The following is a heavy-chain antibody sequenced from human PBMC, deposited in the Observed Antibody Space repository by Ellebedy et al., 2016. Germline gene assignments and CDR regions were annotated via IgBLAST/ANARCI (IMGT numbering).Heavy chain of an antibody. D-gene: IGHD6-6*01. CDR1: GYTLTELS. CDR2: FDPEDGET. J-gene: IGHJ5*02. V-gene: IGHV1-24*01. Sequence: ASVKVSXXVSGYTLTELSMHWVRQAPGKGLEWMGGFDPEDGETIYAQKFQGRVTMTEDTSTDTAYMELSSLRSEDTAVYYCARDRGAARGWWFNPWGQGTLVTVSS. CDR3: ARDRGAARGWWFNP.